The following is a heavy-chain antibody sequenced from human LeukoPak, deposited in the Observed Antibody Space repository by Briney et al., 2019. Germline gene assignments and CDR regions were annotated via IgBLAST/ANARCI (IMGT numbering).Heavy chain of an antibody. CDR2: IYTSGST. V-gene: IGHV4-4*07. CDR3: AREGVPGTTYYYYYYYMDV. D-gene: IGHD1-7*01. Sequence: SETLSLTCTVSGGSISSYYWSWIRQPAGKGLEWIGRIYTSGSTNYNPSLKSRVTMSVDTSKNQFSLKLSSVTAADTAVYYCAREGVPGTTYYYYYYYMDVWGKGTTVTVSS. J-gene: IGHJ6*03. CDR1: GGSISSYY.